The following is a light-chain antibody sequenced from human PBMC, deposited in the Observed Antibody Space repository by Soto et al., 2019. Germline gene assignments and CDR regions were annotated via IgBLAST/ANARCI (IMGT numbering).Light chain of an antibody. CDR3: CSYAGSSTL. J-gene: IGLJ2*01. CDR1: SSDVGSYNL. V-gene: IGLV2-23*01. CDR2: EGS. Sequence: QSALTQHASVSGSPGQSITISCTGTSSDVGSYNLVSWYQQHPGKAPKLMIYEGSKRPSGVSNRFSGSKSGNTASLTISGLQAEDEADYYCCSYAGSSTLFGGGTKLTVL.